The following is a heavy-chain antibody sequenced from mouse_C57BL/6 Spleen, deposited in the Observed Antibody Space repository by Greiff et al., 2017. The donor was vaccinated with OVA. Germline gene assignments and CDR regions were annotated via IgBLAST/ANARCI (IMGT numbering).Heavy chain of an antibody. Sequence: EVNLVESGGGLVQPGGSLKLSCAASGFTFSDYYMYWVRQTPEKRLEWVAYISNGGGSTYYPDTVKGRFTISRDTAKNTLYLQISRLKSDDTAMYYCASLDGYYAWFAYWGQGTLVTVSA. CDR2: ISNGGGST. J-gene: IGHJ3*01. V-gene: IGHV5-12*01. CDR1: GFTFSDYY. D-gene: IGHD2-3*01. CDR3: ASLDGYYAWFAY.